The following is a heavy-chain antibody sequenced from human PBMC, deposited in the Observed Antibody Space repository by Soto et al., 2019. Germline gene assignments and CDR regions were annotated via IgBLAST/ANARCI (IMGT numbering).Heavy chain of an antibody. D-gene: IGHD2-2*01. J-gene: IGHJ6*02. V-gene: IGHV5-51*01. CDR2: IYPGDSDT. Sequence: GESLKISCKGSGYSFTSYWIGWVRQMPGKGLEWMGIIYPGDSDTRYSPSFQGQVTISADKSISTAYLQWSSLKASDTAMYYCARHTRRWDDCSSTSCYSGLPYYYYGMDVWGQGTTVTVSS. CDR1: GYSFTSYW. CDR3: ARHTRRWDDCSSTSCYSGLPYYYYGMDV.